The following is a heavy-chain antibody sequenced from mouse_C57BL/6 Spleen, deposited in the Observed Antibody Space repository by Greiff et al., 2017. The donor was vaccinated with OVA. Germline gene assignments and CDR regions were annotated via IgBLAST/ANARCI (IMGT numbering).Heavy chain of an antibody. CDR1: GYTFTSYD. D-gene: IGHD2-4*01. Sequence: QVQLKESGPELVKPGASVKLSCKASGYTFTSYDINWVKQRPGQGLEWIGRIYPRDGSTKYTDNFKGKVTLTVDTSSSTEYMELHSLTSEDSAVYFCARTDFYCDYDDWYFDVWGTGTTVTVSS. V-gene: IGHV1-85*01. CDR2: IYPRDGST. J-gene: IGHJ1*03. CDR3: ARTDFYCDYDDWYFDV.